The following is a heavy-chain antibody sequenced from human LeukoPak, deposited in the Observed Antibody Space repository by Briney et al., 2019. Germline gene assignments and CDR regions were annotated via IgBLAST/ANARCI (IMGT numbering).Heavy chain of an antibody. J-gene: IGHJ3*02. V-gene: IGHV3-33*01. CDR3: ARYGLGAHAFDI. Sequence: GGSLRLSCAASGFTFSSYGMHWVRQAPGKGLEWVAVIWYDGSNKYYADSVKGRFTISRDNSKNTLYLQMNSLRAEDTAVYYCARYGLGAHAFDIWGQGTMVTVSS. CDR1: GFTFSSYG. CDR2: IWYDGSNK. D-gene: IGHD3/OR15-3a*01.